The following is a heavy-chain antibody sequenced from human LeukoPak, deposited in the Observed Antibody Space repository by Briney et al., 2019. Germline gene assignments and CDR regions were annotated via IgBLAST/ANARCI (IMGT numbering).Heavy chain of an antibody. CDR3: ARDRYCSGGSCPPDAFDI. J-gene: IGHJ3*02. V-gene: IGHV3-30*03. CDR1: GFNFSSYG. D-gene: IGHD2-15*01. CDR2: ISYDGSNK. Sequence: PGRSLRLSCAASGFNFSSYGMHWVRQAPGKGLEWVAVISYDGSNKYYADSVKGRFTISRDNSKNTLYLQMNSLRAEDTAVYYCARDRYCSGGSCPPDAFDIWGQGTMVTVSS.